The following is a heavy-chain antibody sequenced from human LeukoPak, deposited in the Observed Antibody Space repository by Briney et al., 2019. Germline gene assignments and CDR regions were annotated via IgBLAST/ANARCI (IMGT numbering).Heavy chain of an antibody. CDR3: ARDWSYYGMDV. J-gene: IGHJ6*04. D-gene: IGHD3/OR15-3a*01. V-gene: IGHV4-34*01. CDR2: ISHSGST. CDR1: GGSFSGYY. Sequence: SENLSLTCAVYGGSFSGYYWNWIRQPPGKGLEWIGEISHSGSTNYNPSLKSRVTISIDTSKNQFSLKLSSVTAADTAVYYCARDWSYYGMDVWGKGTTVTVSS.